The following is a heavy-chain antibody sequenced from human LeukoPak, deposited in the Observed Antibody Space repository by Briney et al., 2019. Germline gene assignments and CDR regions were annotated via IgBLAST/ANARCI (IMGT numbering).Heavy chain of an antibody. CDR3: AKNLDASGSYFPDE. D-gene: IGHD3-10*01. J-gene: IGHJ4*02. CDR2: IGSAGT. CDR1: GFTIGTYA. V-gene: IGHV3-23*01. Sequence: GGSLRLTRAASGFTIGTYAMTWVRQAPGKGLEWVSGIGSAGTYYADSVKGRFTISRDNSKNTLYLQMNSLRAEDTAVYYCAKNLDASGSYFPDEWGQGTLSPSPQ.